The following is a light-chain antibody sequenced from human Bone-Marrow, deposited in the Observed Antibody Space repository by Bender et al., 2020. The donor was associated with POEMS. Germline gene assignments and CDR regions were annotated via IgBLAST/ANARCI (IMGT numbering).Light chain of an antibody. Sequence: QSVLTQPPSVSGAPGQSVTISCTGSSSNIGTAYDVHWYQQIPGTAPKLLIYSSHRRPSEVPDRFSGSRSGTSASLAISGLQSEDEADYYCAVWDDSLNGWVFGGGTKLTVL. CDR3: AVWDDSLNGWV. V-gene: IGLV1-40*01. CDR2: SSH. J-gene: IGLJ3*02. CDR1: SSNIGTAYD.